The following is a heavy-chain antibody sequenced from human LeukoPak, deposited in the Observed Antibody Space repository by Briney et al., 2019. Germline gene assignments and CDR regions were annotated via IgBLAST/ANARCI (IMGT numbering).Heavy chain of an antibody. J-gene: IGHJ3*02. CDR3: ARGWSTAGSNGGDAFDI. CDR1: GYSISSGYY. V-gene: IGHV4-38-2*02. Sequence: SETLSLTCTVSGYSISSGYYWGWIRQPPGKGLEWIGRIYHSGSTYYNQSLKSRVTISVDTSKNQFSLKLSSVTAADTAVYYCARGWSTAGSNGGDAFDIWGQGTMVTVSS. CDR2: IYHSGST.